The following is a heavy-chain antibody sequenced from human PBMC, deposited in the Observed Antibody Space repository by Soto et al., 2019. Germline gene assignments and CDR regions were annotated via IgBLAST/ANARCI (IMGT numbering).Heavy chain of an antibody. CDR2: ISPYNGNT. J-gene: IGHJ6*02. CDR1: GYTFTTYG. CDR3: ARGAPSWAYGMDG. D-gene: IGHD1-26*01. V-gene: IGHV1-18*01. Sequence: QVQLVQSGAEVKKPGASVKVSCEASGYTFTTYGISWVRQAPGQGLEWMGWISPYNGNTNYAQKFQGRVTMTKDTSTSTADMDLRSRRADDTAVDYWARGAPSWAYGMDGWGQGSTVTASS.